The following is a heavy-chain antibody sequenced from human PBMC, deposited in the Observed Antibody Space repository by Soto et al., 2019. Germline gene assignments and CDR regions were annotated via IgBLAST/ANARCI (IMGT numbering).Heavy chain of an antibody. CDR1: GGSVSSGSYY. V-gene: IGHV4-61*01. CDR2: VYYSGRT. Sequence: QVQLQESGPGLVKPSETLSLTCTVSGGSVSSGSYYWSWIRQPPGTGLEWIGYVYYSGRTNYNPSLKSRVTNSVDTSKNQLSLKLSSVTAADPAVYYCAVDDGGAAQVDYWGQGTLVTVSS. J-gene: IGHJ4*02. D-gene: IGHD6-6*01. CDR3: AVDDGGAAQVDY.